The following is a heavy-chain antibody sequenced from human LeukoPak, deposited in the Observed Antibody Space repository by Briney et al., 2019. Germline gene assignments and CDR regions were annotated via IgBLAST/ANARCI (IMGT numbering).Heavy chain of an antibody. CDR3: ARVDSSSWYRPWFDP. CDR1: GYSISSGYY. D-gene: IGHD6-13*01. Sequence: SETLSLTCTVSGYSISSGYYWGWIRQPPGKGLEWIGSIYHSGSTYYNPSLKSRVTISVDTSKNQFSLKLSSVTAADTAVYYCARVDSSSWYRPWFDPWGQGTLVTVSS. V-gene: IGHV4-38-2*02. CDR2: IYHSGST. J-gene: IGHJ5*02.